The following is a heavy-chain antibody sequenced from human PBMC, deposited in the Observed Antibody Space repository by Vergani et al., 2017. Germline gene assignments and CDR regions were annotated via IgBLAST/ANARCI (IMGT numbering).Heavy chain of an antibody. CDR3: ARVNTETNGHLYRYYYMDV. J-gene: IGHJ6*03. V-gene: IGHV4-34*01. D-gene: IGHD4-11*01. Sequence: QVQLQQWGGGLLKPSETLSLTCVVNGGSFTSYHWTWIRQSPGEGLEWVGDIDHTGRPEYNPSLKSRLTMSVDKSRNQFSLTLNSVTATDTAIYFCARVNTETNGHLYRYYYMDVWGPGTAVTVS. CDR2: IDHTGRP. CDR1: GGSFTSYH.